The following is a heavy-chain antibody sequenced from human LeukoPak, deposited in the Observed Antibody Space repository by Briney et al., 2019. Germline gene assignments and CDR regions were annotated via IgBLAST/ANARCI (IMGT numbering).Heavy chain of an antibody. Sequence: GGSLRLSCAASGFTFSNYWMHWVRQAPGKGLVWVSRINSDGLITNYADSVKGRFTVSRDNPKNTLYLQMNSLRVEDTAVYYCVREGGGSFLDSFDTWGQGKLVTVSS. V-gene: IGHV3-74*01. CDR1: GFTFSNYW. CDR2: INSDGLIT. J-gene: IGHJ3*02. D-gene: IGHD2-15*01. CDR3: VREGGGSFLDSFDT.